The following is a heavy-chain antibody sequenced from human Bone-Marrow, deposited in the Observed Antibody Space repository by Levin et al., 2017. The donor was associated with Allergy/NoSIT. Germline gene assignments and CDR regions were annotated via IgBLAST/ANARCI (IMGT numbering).Heavy chain of an antibody. V-gene: IGHV3-15*01. CDR3: APDYIQEMPTILWGH. CDR1: GFAFSKAW. J-gene: IGHJ4*02. D-gene: IGHD5-24*01. Sequence: GGSLRLSCAASGFAFSKAWMSWVRQAPGKGLEWVGRIISKTDGETTDYTVPVKGRFTISRDDSKNTLYLQMNSLTTEDTAVSYCAPDYIQEMPTILWGHWGQGTLVTVSS. CDR2: IISKTDGETT.